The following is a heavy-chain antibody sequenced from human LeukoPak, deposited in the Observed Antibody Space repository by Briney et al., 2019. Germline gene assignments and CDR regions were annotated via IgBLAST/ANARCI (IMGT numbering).Heavy chain of an antibody. CDR3: ARDGGTITMIVVVITTHFDY. CDR1: GFTFSSYA. D-gene: IGHD3-22*01. V-gene: IGHV3-30-3*01. CDR2: ISYDGSNK. J-gene: IGHJ4*02. Sequence: PGGSLRLSCAASGFTFSSYAMHWVRQAPGKGLEWVAVISYDGSNKYYADSVKGRFTISRDNSKNTLYLQMNSLRAEDTAVYYCARDGGTITMIVVVITTHFDYWGQGTLVTVSS.